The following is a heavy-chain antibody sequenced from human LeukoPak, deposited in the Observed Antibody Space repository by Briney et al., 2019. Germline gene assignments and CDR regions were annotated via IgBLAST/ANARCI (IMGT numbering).Heavy chain of an antibody. CDR2: ITPIFGTA. J-gene: IGHJ4*02. CDR1: GGTFSSYA. Sequence: ASVRVSCKASGGTFSSYAISWVRQAPGQGLEWMGGITPIFGTANYAQKFQGRVTITADESTSTAYMELSSLRSEDTAVYYCARDRSDNYYYYDSRGYYFDYWGQGTLVTVSS. CDR3: ARDRSDNYYYYDSRGYYFDY. D-gene: IGHD3-22*01. V-gene: IGHV1-69*13.